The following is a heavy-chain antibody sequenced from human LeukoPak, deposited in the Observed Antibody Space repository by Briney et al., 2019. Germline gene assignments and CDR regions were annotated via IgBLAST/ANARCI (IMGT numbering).Heavy chain of an antibody. Sequence: SETLSLTCTVSGGSISSGGYYWSWIRQPPGKGLEWIGYIYYSGSTNYNPSLKSRVTISVDTSKNQFSLKLSSVTAADTAVYYCARGAAASFDPWGQGTLVTVSS. D-gene: IGHD6-13*01. CDR3: ARGAAASFDP. V-gene: IGHV4-61*08. J-gene: IGHJ5*02. CDR2: IYYSGST. CDR1: GGSISSGGYY.